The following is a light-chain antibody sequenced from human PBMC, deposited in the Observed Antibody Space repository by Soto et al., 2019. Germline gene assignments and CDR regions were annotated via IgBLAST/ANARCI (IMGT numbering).Light chain of an antibody. CDR2: RNN. CDR1: SFNIGSNS. V-gene: IGLV1-47*01. CDR3: AAWDDSLGSV. Sequence: QSVLTQPLSASGTPGQRVTIPCSGRSFNIGSNSVYWYEQLPGTAPKLLVYRNNQRPSGVPDRFSCSKSGTSASLAIRGLRSADEADYYCAAWDDSLGSVFGTGTKVTVL. J-gene: IGLJ1*01.